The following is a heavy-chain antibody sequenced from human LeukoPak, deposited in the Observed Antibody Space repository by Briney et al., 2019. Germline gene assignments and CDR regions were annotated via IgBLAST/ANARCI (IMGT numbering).Heavy chain of an antibody. CDR3: ARGGGNSGLDP. CDR2: INPNSGGT. Sequence: ASVKVSCKASGYTFTGNYMHWVRQAPGQGPEWMGWINPNSGGTNYAQKFQGRVTMTRDTSISTAHMELSRLRSDDTAMYYCARGGGNSGLDPWGQGTLVTVSS. V-gene: IGHV1-2*02. D-gene: IGHD4-23*01. CDR1: GYTFTGNY. J-gene: IGHJ5*02.